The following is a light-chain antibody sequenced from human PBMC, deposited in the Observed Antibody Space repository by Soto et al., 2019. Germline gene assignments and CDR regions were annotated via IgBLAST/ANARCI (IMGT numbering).Light chain of an antibody. V-gene: IGKV3-20*01. Sequence: EIVLTQFPGTMSLSPGERATLSCRASQSVSANNLAWYQQKAGQAPRLLIYSASSRATGIPDRFSGSGSGTDFTLTISALAPEALAVYYCQQYGSSPQTLGRGTNVDTK. CDR2: SAS. CDR1: QSVSANN. J-gene: IGKJ3*01. CDR3: QQYGSSPQT.